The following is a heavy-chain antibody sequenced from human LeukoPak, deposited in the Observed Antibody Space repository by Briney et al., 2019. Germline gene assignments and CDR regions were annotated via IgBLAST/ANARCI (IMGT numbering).Heavy chain of an antibody. J-gene: IGHJ6*02. CDR2: IIPILGIA. Sequence: ASVKVSCKASGGTFSSYNISWVRQAPGQGLEWMGRIIPILGIANYAQKFQGRVTITADKSTSTAYMELSSLRSEDTAVYYCARDGTKVAYPYYYYGMDVWGQGTTVTVSS. CDR1: GGTFSSYN. D-gene: IGHD1-14*01. CDR3: ARDGTKVAYPYYYYGMDV. V-gene: IGHV1-69*04.